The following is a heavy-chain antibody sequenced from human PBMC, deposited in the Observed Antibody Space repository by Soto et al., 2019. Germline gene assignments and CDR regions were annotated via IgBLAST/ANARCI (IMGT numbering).Heavy chain of an antibody. D-gene: IGHD1-26*01. CDR2: ISGSGGST. V-gene: IGHV3-23*01. Sequence: EVQLLESGGGLVQPGGSLRLSCAASGFTFSSYAMSWVRQAPGKGLEWVSAISGSGGSTYYADSVKGRFTISRDNSKNTLYLQMNSLRAEDTAVYYFAKDWYGGYYFDYWGQGTLVTVSS. J-gene: IGHJ4*02. CDR3: AKDWYGGYYFDY. CDR1: GFTFSSYA.